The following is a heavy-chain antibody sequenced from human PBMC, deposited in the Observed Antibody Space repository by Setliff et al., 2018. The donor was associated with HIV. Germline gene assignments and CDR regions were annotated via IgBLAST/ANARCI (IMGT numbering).Heavy chain of an antibody. CDR3: ARGGASSKWFDP. Sequence: SETLSLTCTVSGASIDSGFHYWGWIRQSPGKGLEWIGSIYYSGSANYNPSLKSRVTISLDKSKNQFALNLTSVTAADSAVYYCARGGASSKWFDPWGQGTLVTVSS. CDR1: GASIDSGFHY. V-gene: IGHV4-39*06. D-gene: IGHD2-15*01. CDR2: IYYSGSA. J-gene: IGHJ5*02.